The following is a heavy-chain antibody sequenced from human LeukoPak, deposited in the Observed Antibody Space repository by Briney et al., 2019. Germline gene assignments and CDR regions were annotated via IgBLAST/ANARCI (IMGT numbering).Heavy chain of an antibody. CDR2: IYYSGST. Sequence: SETLSLTRTVSGGSISSYYWSWIRQPPGKGLEWIGYIYYSGSTNYNPSLKSRVTISVDTSKNQFSLKLSSVTAADTAVYYCARDSSGWYWYFDLWGRGTLVTVSS. J-gene: IGHJ2*01. D-gene: IGHD6-19*01. CDR3: ARDSSGWYWYFDL. CDR1: GGSISSYY. V-gene: IGHV4-59*08.